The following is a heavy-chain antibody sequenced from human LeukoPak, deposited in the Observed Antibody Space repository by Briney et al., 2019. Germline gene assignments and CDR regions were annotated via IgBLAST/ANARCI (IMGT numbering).Heavy chain of an antibody. D-gene: IGHD2-15*01. V-gene: IGHV3-7*01. Sequence: GRSLRLSCAASGFTFSNAWMGWVRQAPGKGLEWVANTKPDGTAEYYADSVRGRFTTSRDNANNFLYLQMNSLRGEDTAVYYCARDGGLHTNFDYWGQGTLVTVSS. CDR1: GFTFSNAW. J-gene: IGHJ4*02. CDR3: ARDGGLHTNFDY. CDR2: TKPDGTAE.